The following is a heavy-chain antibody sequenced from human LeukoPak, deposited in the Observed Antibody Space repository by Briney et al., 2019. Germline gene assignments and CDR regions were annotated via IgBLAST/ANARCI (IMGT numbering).Heavy chain of an antibody. CDR1: GGTFSSYA. CDR2: IIPILGIA. J-gene: IGHJ6*02. Sequence: ASVKVSCKASGGTFSSYAISWVRQAPGQGLEWMGRIIPILGIANYAQKFQGRVTITADKSTSTAYMELSSLRSEDTAVYYCAREYYDFWSGKNYGMDVWGQGTTVTVS. V-gene: IGHV1-69*04. D-gene: IGHD3-3*01. CDR3: AREYYDFWSGKNYGMDV.